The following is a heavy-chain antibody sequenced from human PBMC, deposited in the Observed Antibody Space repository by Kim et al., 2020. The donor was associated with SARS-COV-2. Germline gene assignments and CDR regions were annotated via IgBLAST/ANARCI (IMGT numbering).Heavy chain of an antibody. CDR3: AKEYLTPVLLAGRWGMDV. CDR1: GITFSIYA. V-gene: IGHV3-23*01. J-gene: IGHJ6*02. CDR2: ISGSGDKT. Sequence: GGSLRLSCVASGITFSIYAMNWVRQAPGKGLEWVSAISGSGDKTYYAESVKGRFTVSRDNSKNTLFLQMHSLRAGDTAIYYCAKEYLTPVLLAGRWGMDVWGQGTTVTVSS. D-gene: IGHD3-16*01.